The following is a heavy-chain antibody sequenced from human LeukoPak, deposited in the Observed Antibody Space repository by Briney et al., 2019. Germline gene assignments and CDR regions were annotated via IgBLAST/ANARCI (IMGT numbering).Heavy chain of an antibody. V-gene: IGHV4-30-4*08. CDR2: IYYSGST. D-gene: IGHD2-15*01. Sequence: PSETLSLTCTVSGGSISSGDYYWSWIRQPPGKGLEWIGYIYYSGSTYYSPSLKSRVTISVDTSKNQSSLKLSSVTAADTAVYYCAREDGVDCSGGSCYHDAFDIWGQGTMVTVSS. CDR1: GGSISSGDYY. J-gene: IGHJ3*02. CDR3: AREDGVDCSGGSCYHDAFDI.